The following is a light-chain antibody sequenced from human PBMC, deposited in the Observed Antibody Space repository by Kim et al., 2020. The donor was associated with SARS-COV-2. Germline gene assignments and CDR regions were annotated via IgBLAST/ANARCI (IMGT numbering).Light chain of an antibody. CDR2: EGN. Sequence: QSALTQPASVSGSPGQSITISCTGSSIGGYNRVSWYQQHPGKVPKLIIYEGNKGPSGVSNRFSGSNSGNTASLTISGLQAEDDADYYCCSYAGSPYVFGTGTKVTVL. CDR3: CSYAGSPYV. J-gene: IGLJ1*01. CDR1: SIGGYNR. V-gene: IGLV2-23*01.